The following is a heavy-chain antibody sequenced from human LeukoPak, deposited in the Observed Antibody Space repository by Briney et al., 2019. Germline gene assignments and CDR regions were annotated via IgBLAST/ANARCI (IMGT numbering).Heavy chain of an antibody. CDR2: IYHSGST. Sequence: SETLSLTCAVSGGSISSNNWWGWVRQPPGKGLEWIGYIYHSGSTNYNPSLQSRVTISVDTSKNQFSLNLNSVTAADTAVYYCARGGAARLHFQNWGQGTLATVSS. CDR1: GGSISSNNW. J-gene: IGHJ1*01. V-gene: IGHV4-4*02. D-gene: IGHD6-6*01. CDR3: ARGGAARLHFQN.